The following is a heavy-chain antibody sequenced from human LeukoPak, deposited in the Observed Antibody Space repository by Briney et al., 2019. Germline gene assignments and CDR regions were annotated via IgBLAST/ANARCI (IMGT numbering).Heavy chain of an antibody. D-gene: IGHD3-22*01. V-gene: IGHV4-4*07. CDR2: IYTSGST. J-gene: IGHJ4*02. Sequence: SETLSLTCTVPGGSISSYYWSWIRQPAGKGLEWIGRIYTSGSTNYNPSLKSRVTMSVDTSKNQFSLKLSSVTAADTAVYYCVHGYYDSSGYLIDYWGQGTLVTVSS. CDR3: VHGYYDSSGYLIDY. CDR1: GGSISSYY.